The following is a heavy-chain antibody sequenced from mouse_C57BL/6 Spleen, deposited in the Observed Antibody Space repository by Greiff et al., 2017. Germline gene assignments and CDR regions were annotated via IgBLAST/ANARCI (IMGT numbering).Heavy chain of an antibody. D-gene: IGHD1-1*01. Sequence: VQLQQPGAELVKPGASVKMSCKASGYTFTSYWMTWVKQRPGQGLEWIGEIDPASGSTNYNEKFKSKATLTVDKSSSTAYMQLSSLTSEDSAVYYCAGGGRPDAMDYWGQGTSVTVSS. CDR1: GYTFTSYW. CDR2: IDPASGST. CDR3: AGGGRPDAMDY. J-gene: IGHJ4*01. V-gene: IGHV1-55*01.